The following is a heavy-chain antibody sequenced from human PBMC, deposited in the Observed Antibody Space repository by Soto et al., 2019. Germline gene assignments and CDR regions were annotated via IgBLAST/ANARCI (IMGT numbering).Heavy chain of an antibody. CDR2: IYYSGST. D-gene: IGHD3-3*01. Sequence: SETLSLTCTVSGGSISSSSYYWGWIRQPPGKGLEEIGSIYYSGSTYYNPSLKSRVTISVDTSKNQSSLKLSSVTAADTAVYYCARHTPSDYDFWSGYPYYYYGMDVWGQGTTVT. V-gene: IGHV4-39*01. CDR1: GGSISSSSYY. CDR3: ARHTPSDYDFWSGYPYYYYGMDV. J-gene: IGHJ6*02.